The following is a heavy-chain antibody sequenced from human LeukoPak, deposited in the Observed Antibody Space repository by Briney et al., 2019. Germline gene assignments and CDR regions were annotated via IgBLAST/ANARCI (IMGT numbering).Heavy chain of an antibody. CDR1: GGSFGGYY. J-gene: IGHJ4*02. CDR2: INHSGST. D-gene: IGHD4-17*01. Sequence: SETLSLTCAVYGGSFGGYYWSWIRQPPGKGLEWIGEINHSGSTNYNPSLKSRVTISVDTSKNQFSLKLSSVTAADTAVYYCASGSGTVSPFDYWGQGTLVTVSS. CDR3: ASGSGTVSPFDY. V-gene: IGHV4-34*01.